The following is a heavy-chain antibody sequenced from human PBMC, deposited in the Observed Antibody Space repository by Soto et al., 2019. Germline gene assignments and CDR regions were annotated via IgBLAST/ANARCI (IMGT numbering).Heavy chain of an antibody. CDR3: ASYSGSYRGSTYGMDV. V-gene: IGHV1-8*01. CDR1: GYTFTSYD. J-gene: IGHJ6*02. D-gene: IGHD1-26*01. CDR2: MNPNSGNT. Sequence: ASVKVSCKASGYTFTSYDINWVRQATGQGLEWMGWMNPNSGNTGYAQKFQGRITMTRNTSISTAYMELSSLRSEDTAVYYCASYSGSYRGSTYGMDVWGQGTTVTVSS.